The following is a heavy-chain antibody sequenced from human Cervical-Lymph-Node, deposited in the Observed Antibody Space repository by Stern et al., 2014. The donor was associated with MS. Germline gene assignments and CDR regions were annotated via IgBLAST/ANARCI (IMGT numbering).Heavy chain of an antibody. V-gene: IGHV1-46*01. Sequence: QVQLGQSGAEVKKPAASVKVSCKASGYSFTSYYMHWVRQAPGQGLEWMGIINPSGGRTNYAQKFQDRVTMTRDTSTSTVYMEMSSLRSEDMALYYCARDGMTAATYYFDFWGQGTVVTVSS. CDR3: ARDGMTAATYYFDF. CDR1: GYSFTSYY. J-gene: IGHJ4*02. CDR2: INPSGGRT. D-gene: IGHD6-13*01.